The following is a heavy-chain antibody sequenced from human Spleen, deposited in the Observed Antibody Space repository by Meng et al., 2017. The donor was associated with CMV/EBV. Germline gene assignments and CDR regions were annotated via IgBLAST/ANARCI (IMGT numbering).Heavy chain of an antibody. CDR1: EWTFTYRY. CDR2: ITPYNGNT. J-gene: IGHJ4*02. V-gene: IGHV1-45*01. Sequence: SVKVSYKASEWTFTYRYLHWVRQAPGQALEWMGWITPYNGNTDYARKFRDRVTITRDNSLNPIYMEMRSLRSDDTAMYYCARSPLYSDDPFYFETWGQGVMVTVSS. D-gene: IGHD3-22*01. CDR3: ARSPLYSDDPFYFET.